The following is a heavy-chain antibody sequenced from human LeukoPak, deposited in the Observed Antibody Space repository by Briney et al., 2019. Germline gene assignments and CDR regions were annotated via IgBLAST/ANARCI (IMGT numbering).Heavy chain of an antibody. CDR3: ARDNYGLDY. V-gene: IGHV3-30-3*01. J-gene: IGHJ4*02. D-gene: IGHD4-11*01. Sequence: GGSLRLSCAASGFTFSSYAMSWVRQAPGKGLEWVAVISYDGSNNYYADSVKGRFTISRDNSKNTLYLQMNSLRAEDTAVYYCARDNYGLDYWGQGTLVTVSS. CDR1: GFTFSSYA. CDR2: ISYDGSNN.